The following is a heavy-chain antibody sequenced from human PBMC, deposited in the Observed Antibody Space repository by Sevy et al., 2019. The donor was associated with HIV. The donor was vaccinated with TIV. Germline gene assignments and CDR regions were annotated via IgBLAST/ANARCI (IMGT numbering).Heavy chain of an antibody. V-gene: IGHV3-30*18. CDR1: GFTFRSYG. CDR2: ISYDGGNQ. J-gene: IGHJ3*02. Sequence: GGSLRLSCAASGFTFRSYGMHWVRQAPGKGLEWVAFISYDGGNQYYADSVKGRFTISRDNSKNTLYLQVNNLRPEDTAVHYCAKKREDSSTSQAFDIWGQGTMVTVSS. CDR3: AKKREDSSTSQAFDI. D-gene: IGHD2-2*01.